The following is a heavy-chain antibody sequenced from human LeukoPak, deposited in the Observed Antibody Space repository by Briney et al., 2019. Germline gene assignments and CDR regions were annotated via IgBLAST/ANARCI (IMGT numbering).Heavy chain of an antibody. J-gene: IGHJ4*02. CDR2: ISSSSSYI. CDR1: GFTFSSYS. CDR3: ARVVGLAAAGVDY. Sequence: RGSLRLSCAASGFTFSSYSMNWVRQAPGKGLEWVSSISSSSSYIYYADSVKGRFTISRDNAKNSLYLQMNSLRAEDTAVYYCARVVGLAAAGVDYWGQGTLVTVSS. D-gene: IGHD6-13*01. V-gene: IGHV3-21*01.